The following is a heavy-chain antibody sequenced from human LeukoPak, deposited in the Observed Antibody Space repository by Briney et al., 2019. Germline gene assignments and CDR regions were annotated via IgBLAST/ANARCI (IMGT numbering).Heavy chain of an antibody. CDR3: SRHDYDFWSGYGAPFDY. CDR1: GYTFTRYG. D-gene: IGHD3-3*01. CDR2: ISAHNGNT. J-gene: IGHJ4*02. Sequence: ASVKVSCKASGYTFTRYGITWVRQAPGQGLEWMGWISAHNGNTNYAQKLQGRVTMTTDTSTSTAYMELRSLRYDDTAVYYCSRHDYDFWSGYGAPFDYWGQGTLVTVSS. V-gene: IGHV1-18*01.